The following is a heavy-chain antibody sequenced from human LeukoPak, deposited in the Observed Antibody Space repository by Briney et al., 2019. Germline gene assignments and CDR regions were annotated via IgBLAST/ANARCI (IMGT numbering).Heavy chain of an antibody. J-gene: IGHJ3*02. Sequence: GGSLRLSCAASGFTVSSNYMSWVRQAPGKGLEWVSVIYSGGSTYYADSVKGRFTISRDNSKNTLYLQMNSLRAEDTAVYYCTPEGIPATFNAFDIWGQGTKVTVSS. CDR1: GFTVSSNY. CDR3: TPEGIPATFNAFDI. CDR2: IYSGGST. D-gene: IGHD6-13*01. V-gene: IGHV3-53*01.